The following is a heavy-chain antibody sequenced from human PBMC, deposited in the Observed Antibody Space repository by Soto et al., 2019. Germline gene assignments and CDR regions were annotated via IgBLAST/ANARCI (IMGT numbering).Heavy chain of an antibody. D-gene: IGHD2-21*02. V-gene: IGHV3-23*01. CDR3: AKVPDSYCGGDCSRPFDY. CDR2: ISNSGGST. Sequence: GGSLRLSCAASGFTFSRYAMNWVRQAPGKGLEWVSGISNSGGSTYYADSVKGRFTISRDNSKNTLYLQMNSLRAEDTAVYYCAKVPDSYCGGDCSRPFDYWGQGTLVTVSS. CDR1: GFTFSRYA. J-gene: IGHJ4*02.